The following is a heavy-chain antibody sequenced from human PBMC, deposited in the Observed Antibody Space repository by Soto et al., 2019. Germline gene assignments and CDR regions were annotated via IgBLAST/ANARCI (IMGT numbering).Heavy chain of an antibody. CDR1: GASVTSDDCY. D-gene: IGHD3-22*01. CDR2: IYHSGST. Sequence: SETLSLTCAVSGASVTSDDCYWSWIRQPPGKGLEWIGYIYHSGSTYYNPSLKSRVSMSIDTSQNQFSLELTSLTAADTAVYYCARVPIFYYASSGYGGSYFDYWGQGSRVTVYS. CDR3: ARVPIFYYASSGYGGSYFDY. J-gene: IGHJ4*02. V-gene: IGHV4-30-4*01.